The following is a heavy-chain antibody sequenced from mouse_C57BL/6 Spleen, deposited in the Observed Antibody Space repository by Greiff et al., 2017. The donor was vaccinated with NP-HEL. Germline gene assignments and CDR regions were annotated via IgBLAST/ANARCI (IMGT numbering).Heavy chain of an antibody. Sequence: EVQLVESEGGLVQPGSSMKLSCTASGFTFSDYYMAWVRQVPEKGLEWVANINYDGSSTYYLDSLKSRFIISRDNAKNILYLQMSSLKSEDTATYYCARDALYSPYAMDYWGQGTSVTVSS. CDR3: ARDALYSPYAMDY. CDR1: GFTFSDYY. V-gene: IGHV5-16*01. J-gene: IGHJ4*01. CDR2: INYDGSST. D-gene: IGHD2-12*01.